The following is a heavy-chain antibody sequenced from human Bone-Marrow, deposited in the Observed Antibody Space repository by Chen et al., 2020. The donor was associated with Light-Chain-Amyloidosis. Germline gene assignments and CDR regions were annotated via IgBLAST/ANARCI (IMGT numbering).Heavy chain of an antibody. V-gene: IGHV3-74*01. J-gene: IGHJ4*02. D-gene: IGHD5-12*01. CDR3: ARGYSGYGNFDY. Sequence: EEQLVESGGGSVQPGGSLRLSCTASGLTFSSHWRHGVRQAPGKVLVWVSRINGAGSNIYYAESVKGRFTISRDNAKNTLYLQMNSLRAEDTAVYFCARGYSGYGNFDYWGQGTLVTVSS. CDR1: GLTFSSHW. CDR2: INGAGSNI.